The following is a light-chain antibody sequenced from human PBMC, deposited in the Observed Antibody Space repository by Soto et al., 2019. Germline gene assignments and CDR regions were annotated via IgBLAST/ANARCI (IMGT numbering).Light chain of an antibody. V-gene: IGKV3-20*01. Sequence: ELVLAQSPGTLSLSQGERATLSCRARQSVSSNYLAWYQQKPGQAPRLLIYGASSRATGIPDRFSGSGSGTDFTLTTRSLEPEDFAVYYCQQYGSSYPWTFGQGTKVDIK. CDR1: QSVSSNY. CDR3: QQYGSSYPWT. J-gene: IGKJ1*01. CDR2: GAS.